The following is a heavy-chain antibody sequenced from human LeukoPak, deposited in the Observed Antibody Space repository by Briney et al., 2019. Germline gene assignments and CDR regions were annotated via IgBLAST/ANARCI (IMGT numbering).Heavy chain of an antibody. Sequence: SETLSLTCTVSGGSISSYYWSWIRQPPGKGLEWIGFIYYSGSTYYNPSLKSRVTISVDRSKNQFSLKLSSVTAADTAVYYCARARFVVVPAAKGGDAFDIWGQGTMVTVSS. J-gene: IGHJ3*02. CDR3: ARARFVVVPAAKGGDAFDI. CDR1: GGSISSYY. V-gene: IGHV4-59*12. D-gene: IGHD2-2*01. CDR2: IYYSGST.